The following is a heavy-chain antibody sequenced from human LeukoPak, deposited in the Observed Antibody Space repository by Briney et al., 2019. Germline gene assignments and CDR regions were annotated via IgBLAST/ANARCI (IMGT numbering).Heavy chain of an antibody. CDR3: AKISWDGRGTFY. V-gene: IGHV3-33*06. Sequence: GGSLRLSCAASGFAFSSFAMHWVRQAPGKGLEWVAVIWYDGSNKYYADSVKGRFTISRDNSKNTLYLQMNSLRAEHTAIYYCAKISWDGRGTFYWGQGTLVTVSS. CDR2: IWYDGSNK. J-gene: IGHJ4*02. CDR1: GFAFSSFA. D-gene: IGHD2-15*01.